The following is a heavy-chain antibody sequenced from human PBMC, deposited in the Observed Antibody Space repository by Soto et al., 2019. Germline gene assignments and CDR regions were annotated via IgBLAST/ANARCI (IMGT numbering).Heavy chain of an antibody. CDR2: INSDGSRI. CDR1: GFPFSGYW. CDR3: GRDVQNDGNYYIDA. J-gene: IGHJ6*03. V-gene: IGHV3-74*01. Sequence: EVQLVESGGGLVQPGGSLRLSRAASGFPFSGYWMHWVRQAPGKGLVWVSRINSDGSRINYADSVKGRFTISRDNAENTLYLQMNSLTDEDTAVYYCGRDVQNDGNYYIDARGKGTTVTVSS.